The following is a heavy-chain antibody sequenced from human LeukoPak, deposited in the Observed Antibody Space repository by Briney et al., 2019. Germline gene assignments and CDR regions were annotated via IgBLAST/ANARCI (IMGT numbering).Heavy chain of an antibody. Sequence: GESLKISCTASGYSFTSYWIAWVRQMPGKGLEWMGIIYPGDSDTRNSPSFQGQVTISADKSISTAYLQWSSLKASDTAMYYCARHSESQGFYWGQGTLVTVSS. J-gene: IGHJ4*02. V-gene: IGHV5-51*01. CDR3: ARHSESQGFY. CDR2: IYPGDSDT. CDR1: GYSFTSYW. D-gene: IGHD2/OR15-2a*01.